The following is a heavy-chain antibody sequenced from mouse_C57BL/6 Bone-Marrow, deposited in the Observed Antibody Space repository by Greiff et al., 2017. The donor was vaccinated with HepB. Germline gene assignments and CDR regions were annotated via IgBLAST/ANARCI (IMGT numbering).Heavy chain of an antibody. J-gene: IGHJ4*01. Sequence: QVQLQQSGAELVRPGTSVKVSCKASGYAFTNYLIEWVKQRPGQGLEWIGDINPGSGGTNYNEKFKGKATLTADKSSSTAYMQLSSLTSEDSAVYFCARRNNLYAMDYWGQGTSVTVSS. CDR3: ARRNNLYAMDY. D-gene: IGHD1-3*01. CDR1: GYAFTNYL. CDR2: INPGSGGT. V-gene: IGHV1-54*01.